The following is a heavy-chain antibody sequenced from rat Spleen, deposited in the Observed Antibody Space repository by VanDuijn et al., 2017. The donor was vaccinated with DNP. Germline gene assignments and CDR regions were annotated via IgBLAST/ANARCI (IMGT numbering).Heavy chain of an antibody. V-gene: IGHV5-7*01. Sequence: EVQLVESGGGLVQPGRSLILSCTASGFTFSDHNMAWVRQAPKKGLEWVATISYDGSSTYYRDSVKGRFTVSRDNAISTLYLQMDSLGSEDTATYYCSRRHYNSYIRLDHWGQGVMVTVSS. CDR2: ISYDGSST. CDR1: GFTFSDHN. CDR3: SRRHYNSYIRLDH. J-gene: IGHJ2*01. D-gene: IGHD1-2*01.